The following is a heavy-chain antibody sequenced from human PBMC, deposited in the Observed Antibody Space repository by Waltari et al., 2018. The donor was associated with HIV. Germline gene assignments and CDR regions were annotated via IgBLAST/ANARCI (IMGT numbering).Heavy chain of an antibody. D-gene: IGHD5-18*01. CDR2: VNSRGGT. CDR3: AKATVSGHNFGFSDY. CDR1: GFSFGNFA. V-gene: IGHV3-23*01. J-gene: IGHJ4*02. Sequence: EVLLLESGGGLVQPGGSLRLSCAASGFSFGNFALNWVRLAPGKGLQWISSVNSRGGTYYADSVKGRFSVSRDNPTNTVYLQMNSVSVEDTAIYYCAKATVSGHNFGFSDYWGQGTMVTVSS.